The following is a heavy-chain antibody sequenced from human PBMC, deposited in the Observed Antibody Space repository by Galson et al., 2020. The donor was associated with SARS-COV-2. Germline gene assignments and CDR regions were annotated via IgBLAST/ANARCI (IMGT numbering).Heavy chain of an antibody. J-gene: IGHJ4*02. V-gene: IGHV4-39*01. D-gene: IGHD6-13*01. CDR3: ARTSSWGDY. CDR2: IYYSGST. Sequence: SETLSLTCTVSGGSISSSSYYWGWIRQPPGKGLEWIGSIYYSGSTYYNPSLKSRVTISVDTSKNQFSLKLSSVTAADTAVYYCARTSSWGDYWGQGTLVTVSS. CDR1: GGSISSSSYY.